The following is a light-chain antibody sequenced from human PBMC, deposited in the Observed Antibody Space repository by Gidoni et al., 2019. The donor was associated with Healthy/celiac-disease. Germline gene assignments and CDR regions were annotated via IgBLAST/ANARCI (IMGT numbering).Light chain of an antibody. V-gene: IGKV4-1*01. CDR2: GAS. J-gene: IGKJ3*01. Sequence: TQSPDSLAVSLGERATINCKSSQSVLYSSNNKNYLAWYQQKPGQPPKLLIYGASTRESGVPDRFSGSGSGTDFTLTISSLQAEDVAVYYCQQYYSTPRFTFGPGTKVDIK. CDR3: QQYYSTPRFT. CDR1: QSVLYSSNNKNY.